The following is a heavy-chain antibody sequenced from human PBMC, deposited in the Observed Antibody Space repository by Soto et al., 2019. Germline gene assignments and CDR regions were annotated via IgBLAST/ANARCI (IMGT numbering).Heavy chain of an antibody. V-gene: IGHV3-9*01. Sequence: EVQLAESGGGLVQPGRSLRLSCAASGFAFDAYAMHWFRQAPGKGLEWVSGIIWNSGAVEYADSVKGRFAISRDNASNSLSLQMISLRIEDSALYYCAAGLFNRRNNCYDYYMDLWGKGTTVTVSS. D-gene: IGHD1-20*01. J-gene: IGHJ6*03. CDR1: GFAFDAYA. CDR3: AAGLFNRRNNCYDYYMDL. CDR2: IIWNSGAV.